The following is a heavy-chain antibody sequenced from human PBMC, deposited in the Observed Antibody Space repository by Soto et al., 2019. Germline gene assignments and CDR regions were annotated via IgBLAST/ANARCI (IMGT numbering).Heavy chain of an antibody. CDR2: IYSGGST. Sequence: GGSLRLSCAASGFTVSSNYMSWVRQAPGKGLEWVSVIYSGGSTYYADSVRGRFTISRDNDKNSLYLQMDSLRVEGTAVYYCARDPPLSSIVVVGVDDFWGQGTLVTVSS. V-gene: IGHV3-53*01. D-gene: IGHD2-15*01. CDR1: GFTVSSNY. J-gene: IGHJ4*02. CDR3: ARDPPLSSIVVVGVDDF.